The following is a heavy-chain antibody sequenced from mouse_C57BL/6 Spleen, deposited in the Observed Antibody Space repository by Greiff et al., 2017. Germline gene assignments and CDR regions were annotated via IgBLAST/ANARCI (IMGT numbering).Heavy chain of an antibody. V-gene: IGHV1-64*01. D-gene: IGHD1-1*01. Sequence: VQLQQPGAELVKPGASVKLSCKASGYTFTSYWMHWVKQRPGQGLEWIGMIHPNSGSTNYNEKFKSKATLTVDKSSSTAYMQLSSLTSEDSAVYYCARSDYYGSKGHYYFDYWGQGTTLTVSS. CDR3: ARSDYYGSKGHYYFDY. CDR2: IHPNSGST. J-gene: IGHJ2*01. CDR1: GYTFTSYW.